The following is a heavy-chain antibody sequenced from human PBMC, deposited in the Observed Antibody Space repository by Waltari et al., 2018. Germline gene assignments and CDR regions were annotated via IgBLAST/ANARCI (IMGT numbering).Heavy chain of an antibody. CDR2: IIPDGGVT. CDR1: GYRFTGYY. Sequence: QVQLVQSGAEVTKPGASVKVSCKASGYRFTGYYLHWLRQAPGQGLEWVGRIIPDGGVTKNAQNFQGRVTMTRDTSTNTAYMELNSLTSDDTAVYYCARGRNDLSAFFDPWGQGTLVAVSS. CDR3: ARGRNDLSAFFDP. V-gene: IGHV1-2*06. D-gene: IGHD2-21*02. J-gene: IGHJ5*02.